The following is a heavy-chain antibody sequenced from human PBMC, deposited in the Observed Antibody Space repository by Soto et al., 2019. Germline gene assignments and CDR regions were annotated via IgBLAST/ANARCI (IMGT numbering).Heavy chain of an antibody. J-gene: IGHJ4*02. CDR2: IYYSGST. D-gene: IGHD2-21*02. CDR1: GGSISSGGYY. CDR3: ARGPNKQHILVLTAETYFDY. V-gene: IGHV4-31*03. Sequence: SETLSLTCTVSGGSISSGGYYWSWIRQHPGKGLEWIGYIYYSGSTYYNPSLKSRVTISVDTSKNQFSLKLSSVTAADTAVYYCARGPNKQHILVLTAETYFDYWGQGNLVTVSS.